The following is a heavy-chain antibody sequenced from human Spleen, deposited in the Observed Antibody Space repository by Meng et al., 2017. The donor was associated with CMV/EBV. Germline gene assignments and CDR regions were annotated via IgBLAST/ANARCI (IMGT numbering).Heavy chain of an antibody. CDR2: IRGGGGV. Sequence: GGSLRLSCAAYGFTVRSNFMAWVRQAPGQGLEWVSVIRGGGGVYYADSVKGRFTISRDNSKNRLYMEMNSLTAEDTAMYFGARSRDGYNFVLGYWGQGTLVTVSS. J-gene: IGHJ4*02. V-gene: IGHV3-53*01. D-gene: IGHD5-24*01. CDR3: ARSRDGYNFVLGY. CDR1: GFTVRSNF.